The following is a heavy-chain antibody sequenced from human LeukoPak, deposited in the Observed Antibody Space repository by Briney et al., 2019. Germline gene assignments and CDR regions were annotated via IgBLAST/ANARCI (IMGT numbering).Heavy chain of an antibody. V-gene: IGHV4-39*07. CDR2: IYYSGST. CDR3: ARDHKSHAFDI. J-gene: IGHJ3*02. Sequence: SETLSLTCTVSGGSISSYYWGWIRQPPGKGLEWIGSIYYSGSTYYNPSLKSRVTISVDTSKNQFSLKLSSVTAADTAVYYCARDHKSHAFDIWGQGTMVTVSS. CDR1: GGSISSYY.